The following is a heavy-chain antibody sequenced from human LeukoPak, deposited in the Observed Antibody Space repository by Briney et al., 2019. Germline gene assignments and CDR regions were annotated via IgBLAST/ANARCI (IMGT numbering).Heavy chain of an antibody. CDR2: IKQVVGQN. CDR3: ATYSSTWVYHDF. V-gene: IGHV3-7*01. CDR1: GFTFNPYW. Sequence: PGGFLRLSCAASGFTFNPYWMTWVRQAPGKGLEWVANIKQVVGQNNYVDSVKCRFNISAAKSKTSVYLNMNTLRVEETAVYYCATYSSTWVYHDFWGQGALVTVSS. D-gene: IGHD6-13*01. J-gene: IGHJ4*02.